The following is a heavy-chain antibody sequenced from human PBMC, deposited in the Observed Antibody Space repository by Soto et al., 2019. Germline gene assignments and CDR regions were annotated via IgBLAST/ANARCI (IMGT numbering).Heavy chain of an antibody. CDR3: ARGGAYCGGDCSYRFDY. Sequence: SQTLSLTCAISGDSVSSKSAAWNWIRQSPSRGLEWLGRTYYKSKWYNDYAVSVKSRITINPDTSKNQFSLQLSSVTPEHTAVFYCARGGAYCGGDCSYRFDYWGQGTLVTVSS. J-gene: IGHJ4*02. CDR2: TYYKSKWYN. V-gene: IGHV6-1*01. D-gene: IGHD2-21*02. CDR1: GDSVSSKSAA.